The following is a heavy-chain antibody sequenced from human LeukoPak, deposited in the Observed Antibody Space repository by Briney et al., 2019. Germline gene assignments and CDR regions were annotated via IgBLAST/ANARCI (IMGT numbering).Heavy chain of an antibody. V-gene: IGHV3-30-3*01. CDR1: GFTFSSYA. CDR3: AREEMATIWSSNRNAFDI. J-gene: IGHJ3*02. D-gene: IGHD5-24*01. Sequence: GRSLRLSCAASGFTFSSYAMHWVRQAPGKGLEWVAVISYDGSNKYYADSVKGRFTISRDNPKNTLYLQMNSLRAEDTAVYYCAREEMATIWSSNRNAFDIWGQGTMVTVSS. CDR2: ISYDGSNK.